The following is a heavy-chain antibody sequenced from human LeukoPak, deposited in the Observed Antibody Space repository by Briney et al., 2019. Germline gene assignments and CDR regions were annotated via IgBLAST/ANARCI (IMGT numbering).Heavy chain of an antibody. CDR2: IIPILGIA. J-gene: IGHJ5*02. D-gene: IGHD2-21*02. Sequence: GASVKVSCKASGYTFTGYYMHWVRQAPGQGLEWMGRIIPILGIANYAQKFQGRVTITADKSTSTAYMELSSLRSEDTAVYYCARARCGGDCYSPGLMLWFDPWGQGTLVTVSS. V-gene: IGHV1-69*04. CDR3: ARARCGGDCYSPGLMLWFDP. CDR1: GYTFTGYY.